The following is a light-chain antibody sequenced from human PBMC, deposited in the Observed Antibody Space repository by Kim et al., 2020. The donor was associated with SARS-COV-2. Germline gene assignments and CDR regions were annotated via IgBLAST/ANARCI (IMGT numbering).Light chain of an antibody. J-gene: IGKJ4*01. CDR2: DAS. CDR3: QQRRTWPLT. CDR1: QNIGNW. Sequence: EIVLTQSPATLSLSPGERATLSCRASQNIGNWLAWYQQKSGQAPRLLMSDASNRATGIPARFSGSWSGTDFTLTISGLEPEDFAVYSCQQRRTWPLTFGGGTKVNIK. V-gene: IGKV3-11*01.